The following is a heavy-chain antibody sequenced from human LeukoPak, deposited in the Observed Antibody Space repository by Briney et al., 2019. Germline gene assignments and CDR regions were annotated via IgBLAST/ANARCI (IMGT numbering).Heavy chain of an antibody. V-gene: IGHV3-23*01. CDR1: GFTFSSYA. Sequence: GGSLRLSCAASGFTFSSYAMSWVRQAPGKGLEGISTISGSGGSTYYVDSVKGRFTISRDNSKNTLYLQMTSLRAEDTAIYYCAKDQQSISYTPWGQGTLVTVPS. CDR3: AKDQQSISYTP. J-gene: IGHJ5*02. CDR2: ISGSGGST. D-gene: IGHD6-13*01.